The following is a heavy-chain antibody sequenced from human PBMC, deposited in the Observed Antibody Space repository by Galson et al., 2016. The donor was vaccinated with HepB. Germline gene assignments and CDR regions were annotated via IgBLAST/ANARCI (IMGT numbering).Heavy chain of an antibody. J-gene: IGHJ2*01. CDR2: ISSSSSYI. CDR1: GFTFSSYS. V-gene: IGHV3-21*01. CDR3: ARDWRFGSSYGYLYIYWYLDL. D-gene: IGHD5-18*01. Sequence: SLRISCAASGFTFSSYSMNWVRQAPGKGLEWVSSISSSSSYIYYADSVKGRFTISRDNAKNSLYLQMNSLKPDDTATFYCARDWRFGSSYGYLYIYWYLDLWGRGTLVTVSS.